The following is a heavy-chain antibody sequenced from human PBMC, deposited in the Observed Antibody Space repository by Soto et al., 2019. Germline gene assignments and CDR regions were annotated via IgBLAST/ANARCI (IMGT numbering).Heavy chain of an antibody. CDR3: ARGGQQLSKMGYGMDV. CDR2: ISHTGSA. CDR1: GGSFSDYW. Sequence: PSETLSLTCAVYGGSFSDYWWTWIRQPPGKGLEWIGEISHTGSANYSPSLKGRLIISVDTSKHQFSMKLSSVTAADTAVYYCARGGQQLSKMGYGMDVWGQGTTVT. J-gene: IGHJ6*02. D-gene: IGHD6-13*01. V-gene: IGHV4-34*01.